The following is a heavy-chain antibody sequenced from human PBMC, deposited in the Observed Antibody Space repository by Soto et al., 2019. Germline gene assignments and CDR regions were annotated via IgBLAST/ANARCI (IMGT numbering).Heavy chain of an antibody. J-gene: IGHJ4*02. D-gene: IGHD3-22*01. CDR3: ARDLRMYYYDSSGSPDY. CDR1: GFTFSSYA. Sequence: GGSLRLSCAASGFTFSSYAMHWVRQAPGKGLEWVAVISYDGSNKYYADSVKGRFTISRDNSKNTLYLQMNSLRAEDTAVYYCARDLRMYYYDSSGSPDYWGQGTLVTVSS. CDR2: ISYDGSNK. V-gene: IGHV3-30-3*01.